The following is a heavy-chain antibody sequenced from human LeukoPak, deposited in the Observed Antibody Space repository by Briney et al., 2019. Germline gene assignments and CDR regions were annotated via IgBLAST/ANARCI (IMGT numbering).Heavy chain of an antibody. CDR1: GYTLTELS. J-gene: IGHJ5*02. V-gene: IGHV1-24*01. CDR2: FDPEDGET. CDR3: ATGSYYDSSGYLPEARYNWFDP. Sequence: GASVKVSCKVSGYTLTELSMHWVRQAPGKGLERMGGFDPEDGETIYAQKFQGRVTMTEDTSTGTAYMELSSLRSEDTAVYYCATGSYYDSSGYLPEARYNWFDPWGQGTLVTVSS. D-gene: IGHD3-22*01.